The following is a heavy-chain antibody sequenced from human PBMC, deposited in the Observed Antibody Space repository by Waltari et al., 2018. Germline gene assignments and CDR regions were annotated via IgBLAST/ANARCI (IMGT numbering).Heavy chain of an antibody. D-gene: IGHD6-13*01. CDR2: INAGNGNT. CDR1: GYTFTSYA. CDR3: ARRRGYSSFDYYYYGMDV. J-gene: IGHJ6*02. Sequence: QVQLVQSGAEVKKPGASVKVSCKASGYTFTSYAMHWVRQAPGQRLEWMGWINAGNGNTKYSQKFQGRVTITRDTSASTAYMELGSLRSEDTAVYYCARRRGYSSFDYYYYGMDVWGQGTTVTVSS. V-gene: IGHV1-3*01.